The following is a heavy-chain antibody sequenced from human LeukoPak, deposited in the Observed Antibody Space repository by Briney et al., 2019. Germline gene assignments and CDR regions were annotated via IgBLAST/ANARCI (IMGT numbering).Heavy chain of an antibody. V-gene: IGHV3-30*18. CDR1: GFTFSSYG. CDR3: AKDHGIAVAGTPGLDY. J-gene: IGHJ4*02. Sequence: PGGSLRLSCAASGFTFSSYGMHWVRQAPGKGLEWVAVISYDGSNKYYADSVKGRFTISRDNSKNTLYLQMNSLRAEDTAVYYCAKDHGIAVAGTPGLDYWGQETLVTVSS. D-gene: IGHD6-19*01. CDR2: ISYDGSNK.